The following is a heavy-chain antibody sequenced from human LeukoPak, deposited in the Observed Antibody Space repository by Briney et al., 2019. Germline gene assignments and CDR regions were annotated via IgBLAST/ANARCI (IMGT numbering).Heavy chain of an antibody. CDR3: ARSYTHYDFWSGYTYQNYFDP. J-gene: IGHJ5*02. Sequence: GGSLRLSCAASRFTFSSYAMNWVRQAPGKGLEWVSGISGSGGSKYYADSVKGRFIISRDNSKNTVYLQMDSLRAEDTAVYYCARSYTHYDFWSGYTYQNYFDPWGQGTLVTVSS. CDR2: ISGSGGSK. V-gene: IGHV3-23*01. D-gene: IGHD3-3*01. CDR1: RFTFSSYA.